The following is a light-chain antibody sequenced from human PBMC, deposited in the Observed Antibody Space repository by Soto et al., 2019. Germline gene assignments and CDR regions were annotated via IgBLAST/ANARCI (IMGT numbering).Light chain of an antibody. CDR3: QQYNNWPRT. CDR2: AAS. J-gene: IGKJ1*01. Sequence: DIQMTQSPSSLSASVVDRVTITCRASQSISSYLNWYQQKPGKAPKLLIYAASSLQSGVPSRFSGSGSGTEFTLTISSLQSEDFAVYYCQQYNNWPRTFGQGTKVDIK. CDR1: QSISSY. V-gene: IGKV1-39*01.